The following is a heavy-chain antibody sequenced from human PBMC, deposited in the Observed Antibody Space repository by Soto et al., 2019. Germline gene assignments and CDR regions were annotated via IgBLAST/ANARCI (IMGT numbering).Heavy chain of an antibody. CDR1: GASITNYY. V-gene: IGHV4-59*01. D-gene: IGHD3-10*01. CDR2: IYYGGTS. J-gene: IGHJ4*02. Sequence: QVQLHQSGPGLVKPSETLSLTCSVSGASITNYYWTWIRQSPGKGLEWIGYIYYGGTSNYNSSLKGRVTVSVDMSTNQFSLTLNSVTAADTAVYYCAMYYGHGQDYWGQGTLGTVSS. CDR3: AMYYGHGQDY.